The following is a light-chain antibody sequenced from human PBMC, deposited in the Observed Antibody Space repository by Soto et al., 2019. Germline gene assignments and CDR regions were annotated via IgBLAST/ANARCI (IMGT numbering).Light chain of an antibody. V-gene: IGKV4-1*01. CDR3: QQYFSTPYT. CDR2: WAS. CDR1: QSVLYNFNNKKY. Sequence: DFVMTQSPDSLAVSLGERATINCKSSQSVLYNFNNKKYLAWYQQKPGQPPKLLIYWASTRESGVTDRFSGSGSGTDFSLPISSLQAEDVAVYYCQQYFSTPYTFGQGTKVSIK. J-gene: IGKJ2*01.